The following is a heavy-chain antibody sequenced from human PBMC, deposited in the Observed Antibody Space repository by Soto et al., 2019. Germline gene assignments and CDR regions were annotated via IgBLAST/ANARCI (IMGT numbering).Heavy chain of an antibody. CDR2: IDSDGTDT. J-gene: IGHJ5*01. CDR3: AKGRLAVGSDWFDS. D-gene: IGHD1-26*01. Sequence: GRSLRLSCEASGFTFYTYAMIWVRQAPGKGLEWVTAIDSDGTDTYYADFVKGRFTVSRDNSKNTLYLQMRSLTAEDTALYYCAKGRLAVGSDWFDSWGPGTLVTVSS. V-gene: IGHV3-23*05. CDR1: GFTFYTYA.